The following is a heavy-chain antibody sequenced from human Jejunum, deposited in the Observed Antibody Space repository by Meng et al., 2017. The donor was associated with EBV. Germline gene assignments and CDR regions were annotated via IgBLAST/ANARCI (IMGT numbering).Heavy chain of an antibody. CDR2: INPDGRTI. CDR3: TRAGYYRFDY. D-gene: IGHD1-26*01. CDR1: GFTLSDHW. Sequence: EVQLVESVGGLVQPGGSLRLSCAASGFTLSDHWIHWVRQAPGEGLMWVSRINPDGRTINYGDSVKGRFTISRDNAKNTVYLQMNSLRAEDTAVYYCTRAGYYRFDYWGQGTLVTVSS. J-gene: IGHJ4*02. V-gene: IGHV3-74*01.